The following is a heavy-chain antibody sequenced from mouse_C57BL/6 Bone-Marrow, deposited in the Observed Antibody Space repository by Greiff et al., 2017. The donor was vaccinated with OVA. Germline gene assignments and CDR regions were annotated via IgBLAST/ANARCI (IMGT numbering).Heavy chain of an antibody. CDR3: TKTFYVGAMDY. CDR2: IDPENGDT. Sequence: VQLQQSGAELVRPGASVKLSCTASGFNIKDDYMHWVKQRPEQGLEWIGWIDPENGDTEYASKFQGKATITADTSSNTAYLQLSRLTSEDTAVYYCTKTFYVGAMDYWGQGTSVTVSS. CDR1: GFNIKDDY. J-gene: IGHJ4*01. D-gene: IGHD1-1*01. V-gene: IGHV14-4*01.